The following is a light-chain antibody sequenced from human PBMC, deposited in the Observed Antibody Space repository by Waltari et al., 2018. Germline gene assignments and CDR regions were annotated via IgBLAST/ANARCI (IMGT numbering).Light chain of an antibody. V-gene: IGLV2-11*01. J-gene: IGLJ1*01. CDR3: CSYAGSYTYV. Sequence: QSALTQPPSVSGSPGQSVTISCTGTSSDVGAYNYVSWYQQHPGKAPKLMIYDVSKRPSGVPDLFSVSKSGHTASLTISGLQGEDEADYYCCSYAGSYTYVFGTGTKVTVL. CDR1: SSDVGAYNY. CDR2: DVS.